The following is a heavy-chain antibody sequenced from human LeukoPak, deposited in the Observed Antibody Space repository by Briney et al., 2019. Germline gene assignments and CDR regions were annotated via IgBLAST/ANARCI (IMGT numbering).Heavy chain of an antibody. J-gene: IGHJ4*02. CDR2: IKQDGSEK. CDR1: GSTLSSSW. CDR3: ARDNPPDY. Sequence: GGSLRLSCVASGSTLSSSWMSWVRQAPGKGLEWVANIKQDGSEKSYVESVRGRFTISRDNAKNSLYLQLNSLRAEDTALYYCARDNPPDYWGQGTLVTVSS. V-gene: IGHV3-7*03.